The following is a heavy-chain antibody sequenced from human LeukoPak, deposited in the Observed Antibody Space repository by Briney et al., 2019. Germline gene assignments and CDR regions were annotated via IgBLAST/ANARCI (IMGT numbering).Heavy chain of an antibody. CDR3: ARGDYDSSGYWDY. J-gene: IGHJ4*02. D-gene: IGHD3-22*01. Sequence: ASVKVSCKASGSTFTAYYMHWVRQAPGQGLEWMGRINPNSGGTNYAQKFQGRVTMTRDTSISTAYLELTRLRSDDTAVYYCARGDYDSSGYWDYWGQGPLVTVPS. CDR1: GSTFTAYY. V-gene: IGHV1-2*06. CDR2: INPNSGGT.